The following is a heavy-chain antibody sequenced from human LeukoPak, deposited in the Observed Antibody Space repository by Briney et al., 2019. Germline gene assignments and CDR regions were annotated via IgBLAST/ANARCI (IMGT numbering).Heavy chain of an antibody. Sequence: GGSLRLSCAASGFTFTSYWMSWVRQAPGKGLEWVANIKEDGSEKYYVDSVKGRFTISRDNAKNSLYLQVNSLRAEDTAVYYCARDPGPYYFDYWGQGTLVTVSS. CDR2: IKEDGSEK. CDR3: ARDPGPYYFDY. V-gene: IGHV3-7*01. CDR1: GFTFTSYW. J-gene: IGHJ4*02.